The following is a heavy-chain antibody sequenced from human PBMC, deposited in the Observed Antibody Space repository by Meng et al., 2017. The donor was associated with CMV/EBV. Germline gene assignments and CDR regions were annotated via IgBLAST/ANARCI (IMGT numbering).Heavy chain of an antibody. D-gene: IGHD6-13*01. CDR1: GDSVSSNSAA. CDR3: ARDPHSSSWYGWFDP. V-gene: IGHV6-1*01. Sequence: QAHPPHSGPAPVNPSQTLSLTCAISGDSVSSNSAAWNWIRQSPSRGLEWLGRTYYRSKWYNDYAVSVKSRITINPDTSKNQFSLQLNSVTPEDTAVYYCARDPHSSSWYGWFDPWGQGTLVTVSS. J-gene: IGHJ5*02. CDR2: TYYRSKWYN.